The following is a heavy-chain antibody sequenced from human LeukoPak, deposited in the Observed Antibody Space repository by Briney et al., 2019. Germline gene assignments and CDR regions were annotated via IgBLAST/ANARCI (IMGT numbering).Heavy chain of an antibody. J-gene: IGHJ6*04. CDR2: ISYDGSNK. CDR1: GFTSSSYG. CDR3: AKDSPLTGAGYYYYYYGMDV. Sequence: GGSLRLSCAASGFTSSSYGMHWVRQAPGKGLEWVAVISYDGSNKYYADSVKGRFTISRDNSKNTLYLQMNSLRAEDTAVYYCAKDSPLTGAGYYYYYYGMDVWGKGTTVTVSS. D-gene: IGHD1-14*01. V-gene: IGHV3-30*18.